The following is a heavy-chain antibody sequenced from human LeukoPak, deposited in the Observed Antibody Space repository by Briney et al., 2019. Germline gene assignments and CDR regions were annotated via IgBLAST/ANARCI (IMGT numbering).Heavy chain of an antibody. CDR2: IYISGST. D-gene: IGHD3-3*01. Sequence: SETLSLTCSVSGVPINDHYWTWVRQPAGRGLEWIGHIYISGSTDYNPSLKSRVTLSVDMSKNQFSLRLTSVTAADTAVYYCAREYDFWTGRDSSKGWLDPWGPGTLVTVSS. CDR3: AREYDFWTGRDSSKGWLDP. CDR1: GVPINDHY. J-gene: IGHJ5*02. V-gene: IGHV4-4*07.